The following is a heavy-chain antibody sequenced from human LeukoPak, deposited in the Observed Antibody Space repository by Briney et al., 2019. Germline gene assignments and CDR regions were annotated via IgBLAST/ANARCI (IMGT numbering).Heavy chain of an antibody. CDR1: GGTISSSSYY. J-gene: IGHJ4*02. Sequence: SETLSLTCTVSGGTISSSSYYWGWIRQPPGKGLERIVTIYYSGNTYYNSSLNSRLTISVGTSKNQFSLKLSSMTAADTAVYYCARLLRGYNFGYDFRSIDYWGQGTLVTVSS. D-gene: IGHD3-3*01. V-gene: IGHV4-39*01. CDR3: ARLLRGYNFGYDFRSIDY. CDR2: IYYSGNT.